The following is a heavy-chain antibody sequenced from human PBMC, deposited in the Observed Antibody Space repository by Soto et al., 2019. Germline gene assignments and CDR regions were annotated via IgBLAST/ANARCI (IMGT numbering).Heavy chain of an antibody. CDR1: GFTFSSYW. Sequence: EVQLVESGGGLVQPGGSLRLSCAASGFTFSSYWXXXXXXAXXXXLVWVSRINSDGSSTXYADSVKGRFTISRDNXXXXXXXXXXXXXXXXXXXXXXXXXXXXXXXXXYWGQGTLVTVSS. CDR3: XXXXXXXXXXXY. J-gene: IGHJ4*02. V-gene: IGHV3-74*01. CDR2: INSDGSST.